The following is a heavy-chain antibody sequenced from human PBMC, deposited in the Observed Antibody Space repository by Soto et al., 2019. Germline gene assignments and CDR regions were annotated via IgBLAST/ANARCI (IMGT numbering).Heavy chain of an antibody. D-gene: IGHD3-16*01. V-gene: IGHV3-23*01. CDR3: AKEVYTETTSLYDY. CDR2: IHGTGSSI. Sequence: LGGSLKLSCAPSGSTLGNYTITRVRQAPGKGREWVSSIHGTGSSISNEHSVKGRFTISRDISKNTLYLQMHSLTAEDMAAYSCAKEVYTETTSLYDYWGQGALVTVSS. CDR1: GSTLGNYT. J-gene: IGHJ4*02.